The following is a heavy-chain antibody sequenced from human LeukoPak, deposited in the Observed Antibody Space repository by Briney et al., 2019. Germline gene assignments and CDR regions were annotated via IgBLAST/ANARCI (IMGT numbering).Heavy chain of an antibody. CDR3: AKPTIFGVVISHYFDY. D-gene: IGHD3-3*01. CDR1: GFTFSSYG. CDR2: ISYDGSDK. J-gene: IGHJ4*02. Sequence: GGSPRLSCAASGFTFSSYGMHWVRQAPGKGLEWVAVISYDGSDKYYADSVKGRFTISRDNSKNTLYLQMNSLRAEDTAVYYCAKPTIFGVVISHYFDYWGQGTLVTVSS. V-gene: IGHV3-30*18.